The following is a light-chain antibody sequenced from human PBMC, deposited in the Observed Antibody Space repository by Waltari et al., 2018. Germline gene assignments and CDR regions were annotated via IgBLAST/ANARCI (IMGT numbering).Light chain of an antibody. Sequence: DIVMTQSPDSLALSLGERATINCKSSQSVLHSSNNKNYLAWYQQKPGQPPNLLIYWASTREAGVPDRFSGSGSGTDFTRTISSLQAEDVAVYDCQQYYNAPLTFGGGTKVEIK. J-gene: IGKJ4*01. CDR2: WAS. CDR1: QSVLHSSNNKNY. CDR3: QQYYNAPLT. V-gene: IGKV4-1*01.